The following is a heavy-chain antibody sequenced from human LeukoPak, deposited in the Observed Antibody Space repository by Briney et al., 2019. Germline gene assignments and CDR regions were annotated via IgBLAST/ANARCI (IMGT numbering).Heavy chain of an antibody. Sequence: GGSLRLSCAASGFTFSNYAMSWVRQAPEKGLDWVSVISGSAHKIRYADSVKGRFTISRDNSENTVYLQMNNLRAEDTALYYCAGRVTGYSSGYVYWGQGTLVTVSS. D-gene: IGHD5-18*01. J-gene: IGHJ4*02. CDR2: ISGSAHKI. V-gene: IGHV3-23*01. CDR3: AGRVTGYSSGYVY. CDR1: GFTFSNYA.